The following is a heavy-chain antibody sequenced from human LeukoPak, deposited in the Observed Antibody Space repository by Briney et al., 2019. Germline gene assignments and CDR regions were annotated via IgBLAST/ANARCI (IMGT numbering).Heavy chain of an antibody. J-gene: IGHJ4*02. CDR1: GFTFNSYW. V-gene: IGHV3-7*01. CDR2: IKQDGNEK. CDR3: VLGVETAMVSYFDY. Sequence: GGSLRLSCTASGFTFNSYWMNWVRQAPGKGLEWVANIKQDGNEKNYVDSVKGRFTISRDNAKKSLYLQMKSLRAEDTAVYHCVLGVETAMVSYFDYWGQGTLVTVSS. D-gene: IGHD5-18*01.